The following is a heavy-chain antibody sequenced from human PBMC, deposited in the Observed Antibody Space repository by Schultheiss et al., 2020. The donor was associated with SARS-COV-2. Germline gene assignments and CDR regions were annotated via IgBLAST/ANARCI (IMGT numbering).Heavy chain of an antibody. D-gene: IGHD3-16*01. CDR3: ATSRGGSIRGLVDY. J-gene: IGHJ4*02. V-gene: IGHV3-30*14. Sequence: GGSLRLSCAASGFTFSSYAMHWVRQAPGKGLEWVAVISYDGSNKYYADSVKGRFTISRDNSKNTLYLQMGSLRAEDMAVYYCATSRGGSIRGLVDYWGQGTLVTVSS. CDR2: ISYDGSNK. CDR1: GFTFSSYA.